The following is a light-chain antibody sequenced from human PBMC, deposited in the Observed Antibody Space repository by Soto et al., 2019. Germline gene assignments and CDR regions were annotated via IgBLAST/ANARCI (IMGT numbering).Light chain of an antibody. J-gene: IGKJ5*01. CDR2: AAS. V-gene: IGKV1-9*01. Sequence: DIPLTQAPSFLSASAGDRVSITCRASQAISSYLAWYQRKPGRAPKLLIYAASTVQSGVPSRFSGSGSGTEFTLTITSLQPEDFATYYCQQLNSFPITFGQGTRLEIK. CDR1: QAISSY. CDR3: QQLNSFPIT.